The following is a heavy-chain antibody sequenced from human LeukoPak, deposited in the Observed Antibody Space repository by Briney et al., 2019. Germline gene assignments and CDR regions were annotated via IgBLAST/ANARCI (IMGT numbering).Heavy chain of an antibody. J-gene: IGHJ4*02. Sequence: GGSLRLSCAASGFTFSSYSMNWVRQAPGKGLEWVSSISGSSSYIYYADSAKGRFTISRDNAKKSLYLQMNSLRAEDTAVYYCARDRVGAAAEGFDYWGQGTLVTVSS. CDR2: ISGSSSYI. CDR1: GFTFSSYS. V-gene: IGHV3-21*01. D-gene: IGHD6-13*01. CDR3: ARDRVGAAAEGFDY.